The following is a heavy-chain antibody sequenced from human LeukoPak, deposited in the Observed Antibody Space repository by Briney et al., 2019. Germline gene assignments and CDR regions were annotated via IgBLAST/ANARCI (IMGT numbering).Heavy chain of an antibody. Sequence: PGGSLRLSCAASGFTFSSYSMTWVRQAPGKGLEWISYISSTSNTIYYADSVKGRVTISRDNAKNSLYLQMSSLTVDDTAVYYCARIAVWFGKFSTFDIWGQGTVVTVSS. V-gene: IGHV3-48*01. J-gene: IGHJ3*02. CDR1: GFTFSSYS. CDR2: ISSTSNTI. D-gene: IGHD3-10*01. CDR3: ARIAVWFGKFSTFDI.